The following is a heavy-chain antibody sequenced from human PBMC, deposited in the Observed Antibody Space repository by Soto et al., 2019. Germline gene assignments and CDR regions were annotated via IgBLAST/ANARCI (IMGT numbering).Heavy chain of an antibody. Sequence: ASETLSLTCTVSGGSISSYYWSWIRQPPGKGLEWIGYIYYSGSTNYNPSLKSRVTISVDTSKNQFSLKLSSVTAADTAVYYCARVYRNWFDPWGQGTRVTVSS. CDR2: IYYSGST. CDR3: ARVYRNWFDP. D-gene: IGHD3-16*02. V-gene: IGHV4-59*01. J-gene: IGHJ5*02. CDR1: GGSISSYY.